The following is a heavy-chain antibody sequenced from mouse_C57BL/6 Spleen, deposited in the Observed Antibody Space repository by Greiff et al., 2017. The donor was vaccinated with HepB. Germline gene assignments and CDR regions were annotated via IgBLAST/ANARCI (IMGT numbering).Heavy chain of an antibody. CDR1: GYAFTNYL. CDR3: ARSSWDGFAY. J-gene: IGHJ3*01. CDR2: INPGSGGT. Sequence: LVESGAELVRPGTSVKVSCKASGYAFTNYLIEWVKQRPGQGLEWIGVINPGSGGTNYNEKFKGKATLTADKSSSTAYMQLSSLISEDSAVYFCARSSWDGFAYWGQGTLVTVSA. D-gene: IGHD4-1*01. V-gene: IGHV1-54*01.